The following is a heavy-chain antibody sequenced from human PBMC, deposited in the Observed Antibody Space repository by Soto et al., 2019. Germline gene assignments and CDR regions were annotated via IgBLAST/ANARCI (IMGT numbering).Heavy chain of an antibody. J-gene: IGHJ4*02. V-gene: IGHV1-18*01. CDR1: GYTFTSYG. CDR3: ARDLVAYYYDSSGYY. Sequence: QVQLVQSGAEVKKPGASVTVSCKASGYTFTSYGISWVRQAPGQGLEWMGWINAYNGNTNYAEKLQGRVTMTTDTSTSTAYMELRSLRSDDTAVYYCARDLVAYYYDSSGYYWGQGTLVTVSS. CDR2: INAYNGNT. D-gene: IGHD3-22*01.